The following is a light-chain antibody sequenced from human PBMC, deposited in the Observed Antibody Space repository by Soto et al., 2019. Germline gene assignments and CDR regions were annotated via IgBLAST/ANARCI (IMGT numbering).Light chain of an antibody. CDR1: TNDVGAYNY. CDR2: DVN. J-gene: IGLJ3*02. CDR3: CSYAGTYTPNWV. V-gene: IGLV2-11*01. Sequence: QSALTQPHSVSGSPGQSVTIFCTGTTNDVGAYNYVSWYQQHPVKAPKLIIFDVNKRPSGVPDRFSGSKSGNTASLTISGLQAEDEGDYYCCSYAGTYTPNWVFGGGTKLTVL.